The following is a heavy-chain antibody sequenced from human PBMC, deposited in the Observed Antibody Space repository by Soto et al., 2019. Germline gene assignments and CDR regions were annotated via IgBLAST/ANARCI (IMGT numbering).Heavy chain of an antibody. V-gene: IGHV4-34*01. D-gene: IGHD1-26*01. CDR1: GGSFSGYY. Sequence: PSETLSLTCAVYGGSFSGYYWSWIRQPPGKGLEWIGEINHSGSTNYNPSLKSRVTISVDTSKNQFSLKLSSVTAADTAVYYCARGGGYYYMDVWGKGTTVTVSS. J-gene: IGHJ6*03. CDR2: INHSGST. CDR3: ARGGGYYYMDV.